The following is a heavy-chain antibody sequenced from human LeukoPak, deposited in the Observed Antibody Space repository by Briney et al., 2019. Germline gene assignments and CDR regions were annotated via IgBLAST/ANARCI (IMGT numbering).Heavy chain of an antibody. J-gene: IGHJ4*02. CDR2: IGWNSGSI. CDR3: AKDIELGGGPLGAFDY. V-gene: IGHV3-9*01. D-gene: IGHD5-24*01. CDR1: GFTFGDYA. Sequence: PGGSLRLSCAASGFTFGDYAMHWVRQAPGKGLEWVSRIGWNSGSIAYADSVKGRFTISRDNAKNSLYLQMNSLRPEDTALYYCAKDIELGGGPLGAFDYWGQGTLVTVSS.